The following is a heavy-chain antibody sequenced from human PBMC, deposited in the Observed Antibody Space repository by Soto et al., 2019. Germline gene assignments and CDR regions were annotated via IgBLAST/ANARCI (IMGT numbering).Heavy chain of an antibody. CDR2: INSDGSST. CDR3: SRDRGYCSSTRCPGGFDP. Sequence: GGSLRLSCAASGFTFSSYWMHWVRQAPGKGLVWVSRINSDGSSTSYADSVKGRFTISRDNAKNTLYLQMNSLRAEDTAVYYRSRDRGYCSSTRCPGGFDPWGQGTLVTVSS. J-gene: IGHJ5*02. D-gene: IGHD2-2*01. V-gene: IGHV3-74*01. CDR1: GFTFSSYW.